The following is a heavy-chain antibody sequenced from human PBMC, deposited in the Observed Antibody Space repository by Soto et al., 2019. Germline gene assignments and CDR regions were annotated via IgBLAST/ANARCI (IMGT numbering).Heavy chain of an antibody. D-gene: IGHD2-2*01. CDR3: ATDGSSTANWIDP. CDR2: IYHTGKT. CDR1: YGAGLVGRYY. J-gene: IGHJ5*02. Sequence: SAIQPLTYTVSYGAGLVGRYYWTCLQKHPGKGLEWIGYIYHTGKTYYNPSLESRVTMSVDTSKNQFSLKLASVTAADTAVYYCATDGSSTANWIDPWGQGTLVNVS. V-gene: IGHV4-31*03.